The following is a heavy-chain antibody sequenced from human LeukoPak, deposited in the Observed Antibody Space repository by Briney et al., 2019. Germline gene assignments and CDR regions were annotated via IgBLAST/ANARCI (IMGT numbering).Heavy chain of an antibody. CDR2: ISPSGGST. Sequence: ASVKVSCKASRVTFTNYYMHWVRQAPGQGLEWMAMISPSGGSTSYAQRFQSRVTMTRDTSTSTVYMELSSLRSEDTAVYYCAKDFGPLEVYIISHHGMDVWGQGTTVTVSS. CDR3: AKDFGPLEVYIISHHGMDV. V-gene: IGHV1-46*01. CDR1: RVTFTNYY. D-gene: IGHD1-14*01. J-gene: IGHJ6*02.